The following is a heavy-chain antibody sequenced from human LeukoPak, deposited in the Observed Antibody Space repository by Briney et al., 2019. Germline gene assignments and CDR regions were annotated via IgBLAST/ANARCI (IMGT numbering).Heavy chain of an antibody. D-gene: IGHD2/OR15-2a*01. CDR2: IYYSGST. CDR1: GGSISSDH. Sequence: SETLSLTCTVSGGSISSDHWNWIRQPPGKGLEWIGCIYYSGSTYYNPSLKSRVTISVDMSKNQFALRLTSVTAADTAVYYCARQNHFDIWGQGTLVTVSS. CDR3: ARQNHFDI. J-gene: IGHJ3*02. V-gene: IGHV4-59*01.